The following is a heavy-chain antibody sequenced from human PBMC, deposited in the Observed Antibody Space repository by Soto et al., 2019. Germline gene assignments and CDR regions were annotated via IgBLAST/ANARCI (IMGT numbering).Heavy chain of an antibody. D-gene: IGHD6-13*01. CDR1: GFTFSSYE. Sequence: GGSLRLSCAASGFTFSSYEMNWVRQAPGKGLEWVSYISSSGSTIYYADSVKGRFTISRDNAKNSLYLQMNSLRAEDTAVYYCARKLYSSSWPFDYWGQGTLVTVSS. CDR3: ARKLYSSSWPFDY. CDR2: ISSSGSTI. J-gene: IGHJ4*02. V-gene: IGHV3-48*03.